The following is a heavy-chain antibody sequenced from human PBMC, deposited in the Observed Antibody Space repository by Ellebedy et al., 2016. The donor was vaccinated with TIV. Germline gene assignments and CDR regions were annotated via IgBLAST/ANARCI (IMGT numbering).Heavy chain of an antibody. CDR3: RPGHYSDA. V-gene: IGHV3-48*01. CDR2: ISSSSTI. CDR1: GFTFSSYS. J-gene: IGHJ4*02. Sequence: GESLKISXAASGFTFSSYSMNWVRQAPGKGLEWVSYISSSSTIYYADSVKGRFTISRDNAKNSLYLQMNSLRSEDTAVYYCRPGHYSDAWGQGTLVTVSS.